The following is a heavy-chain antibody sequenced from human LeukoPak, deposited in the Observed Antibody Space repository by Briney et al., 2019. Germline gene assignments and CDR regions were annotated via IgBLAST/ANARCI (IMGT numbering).Heavy chain of an antibody. J-gene: IGHJ3*02. Sequence: SETLSLTCTVSGDSLTGYYWTWIRQPPGKGLEWVGYVHYSGNTNYNPSLKSQVTISVDTSKDQFSLRLSSVTAADTAVYYCARDQEFYDSSGYSSGAFDIWGRGTVVTVSS. V-gene: IGHV4-59*01. CDR2: VHYSGNT. CDR1: GDSLTGYY. CDR3: ARDQEFYDSSGYSSGAFDI. D-gene: IGHD3-22*01.